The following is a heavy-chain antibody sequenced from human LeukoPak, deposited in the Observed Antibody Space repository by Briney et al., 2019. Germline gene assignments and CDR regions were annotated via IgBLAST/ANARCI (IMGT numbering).Heavy chain of an antibody. Sequence: SQTLSLTCTVSIGSISDRNYYWAWIRQSPEKGLEWLGSVFSSGTTYYNPSLQGRVTISIDTSKNQFSLELTSVTAADTAVYYCASQAAYYSRGRYQETWIAYWGQGTLVTASS. V-gene: IGHV4-39*01. CDR3: ASQAAYYSRGRYQETWIAY. J-gene: IGHJ4*02. CDR1: IGSISDRNYY. D-gene: IGHD6-19*01. CDR2: VFSSGTT.